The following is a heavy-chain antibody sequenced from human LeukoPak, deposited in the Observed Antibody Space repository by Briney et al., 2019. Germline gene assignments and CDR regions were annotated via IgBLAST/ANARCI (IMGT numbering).Heavy chain of an antibody. V-gene: IGHV3-7*01. CDR2: IKQDGSEK. CDR1: GFTFSSYW. Sequence: GGSLRLSCAASGFTFSSYWMSWVRQAPGKGLEWVANIKQDGSEKYYVDSVKGRFTISRDNAKNSLYLQMNSLRAEDTAVYYCASYDSSDYYYYMDVWGKGTTVTVSS. J-gene: IGHJ6*03. CDR3: ASYDSSDYYYYMDV. D-gene: IGHD3-22*01.